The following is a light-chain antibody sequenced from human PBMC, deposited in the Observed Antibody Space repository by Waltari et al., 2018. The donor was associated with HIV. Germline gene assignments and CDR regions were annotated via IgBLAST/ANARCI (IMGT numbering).Light chain of an antibody. J-gene: IGLJ2*01. CDR2: RNN. CDR1: SSNIGSNY. CDR3: AAWDGSLSAYVL. V-gene: IGLV1-47*01. Sequence: QSVLTQPPSASGTPGQRVTISCSGSSSNIGSNYVYWYQQLPGTAPKLLIYRNNQRPSGVPDRFSGSKSGTSASLAISGLRSDDEADYYCAAWDGSLSAYVLFGGGTKLTVL.